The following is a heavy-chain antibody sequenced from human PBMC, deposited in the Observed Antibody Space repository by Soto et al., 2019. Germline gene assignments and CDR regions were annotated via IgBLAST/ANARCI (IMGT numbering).Heavy chain of an antibody. V-gene: IGHV3-23*01. CDR1: GFTFSSYA. D-gene: IGHD6-13*01. J-gene: IGHJ4*02. CDR3: AKDFRFHSSSCLDY. Sequence: EVQLLVSGGGLVQPGGSLRLSCAASGFTFSSYAMSWVRQAPGKVLEWVSAISGSGGSTYYADSVKGRFTISRDNSKNTLNLQMNSLRAEDTAVYYCAKDFRFHSSSCLDYWGQGTLVTVSS. CDR2: ISGSGGST.